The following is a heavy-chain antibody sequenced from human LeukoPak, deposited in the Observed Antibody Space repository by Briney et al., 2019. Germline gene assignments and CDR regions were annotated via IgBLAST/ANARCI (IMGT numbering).Heavy chain of an antibody. CDR3: ARQYPYCSGGSCYGFLDV. CDR1: GGSISSYH. CDR2: IYFSGST. V-gene: IGHV4-59*08. Sequence: SETLSLTCAVSGGSISSYHWTWIRQPPGKGLEWLAYIYFSGSTNYNPSLKSRVTISVDMSNNQFSLKLSSVTAADTAVYYCARQYPYCSGGSCYGFLDVWGQGTTVTVSS. J-gene: IGHJ6*02. D-gene: IGHD2-15*01.